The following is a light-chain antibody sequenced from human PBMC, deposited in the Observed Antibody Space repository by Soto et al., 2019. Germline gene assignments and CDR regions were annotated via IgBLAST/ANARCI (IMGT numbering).Light chain of an antibody. CDR1: QSISNY. J-gene: IGKJ1*01. V-gene: IGKV1-39*01. CDR3: QQSYRTPPWT. Sequence: DLQVTQSPSSLSASVGDRVTITCRASQSISNYLNWYQQKPGKAPKLLIYAAFNLQSGVPSRFSGSGSGTEFTLTISSLQPEDFATYYCQQSYRTPPWTFGQGTKVEIK. CDR2: AAF.